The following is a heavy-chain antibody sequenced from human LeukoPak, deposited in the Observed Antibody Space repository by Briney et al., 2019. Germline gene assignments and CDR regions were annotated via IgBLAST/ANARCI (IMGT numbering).Heavy chain of an antibody. V-gene: IGHV3-9*03. CDR1: GFTFSSYS. D-gene: IGHD1-26*01. Sequence: PGGSLRLSCAASGFTFSSYSMNWVRQAPGKGLEWVSGISWNSGTRGYADSVKGRFTISRDNAKNSLYLQMNSLRAEDMAFYYCAKGNSGSYSLDWFDPWGQGTLVTVSS. CDR3: AKGNSGSYSLDWFDP. CDR2: ISWNSGTR. J-gene: IGHJ5*02.